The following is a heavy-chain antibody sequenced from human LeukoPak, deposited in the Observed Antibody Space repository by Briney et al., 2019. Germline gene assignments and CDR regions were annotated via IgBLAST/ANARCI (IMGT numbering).Heavy chain of an antibody. D-gene: IGHD3-10*01. CDR1: GGTISNYA. J-gene: IGHJ4*02. Sequence: SVKVSCKASGGTISNYAISWVRQAPGQGLEWMGGIIPMFGTTNYAPKFQGRVTIIADKFTSTGYMELSSLRSEDTAVYYCARDRWNYYGSGTYYNDNYFDSWGQGTLVTVSS. CDR3: ARDRWNYYGSGTYYNDNYFDS. CDR2: IIPMFGTT. V-gene: IGHV1-69*06.